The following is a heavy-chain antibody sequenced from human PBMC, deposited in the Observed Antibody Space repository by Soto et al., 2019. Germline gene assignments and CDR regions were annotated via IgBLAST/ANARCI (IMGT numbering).Heavy chain of an antibody. CDR2: INPSGGST. J-gene: IGHJ3*02. CDR3: ARDLVSPFSGYCTNGVCYTKTSVGAFDI. D-gene: IGHD2-8*01. CDR1: GDTFTSYY. V-gene: IGHV1-46*01. Sequence: GASVKVSCKRSGDTFTSYYMHWVRQAPGQGLEWMGIINPSGGSTSYAQKFQGRVTMTRDTSTSTVYMELSSLRSEDTAVYYCARDLVSPFSGYCTNGVCYTKTSVGAFDIWG.